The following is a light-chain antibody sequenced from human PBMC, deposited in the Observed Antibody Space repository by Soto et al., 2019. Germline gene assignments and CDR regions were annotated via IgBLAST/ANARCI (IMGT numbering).Light chain of an antibody. J-gene: IGKJ1*01. CDR3: QQRSNWPWT. CDR1: QSVSSY. V-gene: IGKV3-11*01. Sequence: EIVLTQSPATMSLSPGERATLSCRASQSVSSYLAWYQHKPGQAPRLLIYDASNSATGIPARFSCSGSGTDFILTIGSLAPEDFAIYYCQQRSNWPWTLGQGNKVAIK. CDR2: DAS.